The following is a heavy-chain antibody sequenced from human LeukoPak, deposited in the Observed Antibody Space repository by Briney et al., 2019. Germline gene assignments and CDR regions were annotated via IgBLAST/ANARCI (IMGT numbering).Heavy chain of an antibody. D-gene: IGHD3-10*01. V-gene: IGHV1-69*05. J-gene: IGHJ4*02. CDR1: GGTFSSYA. Sequence: SVKVSCKASGGTFSSYAISWVRQAPGQGLEWMGRIIPIFGTANYAQKFQGRVTITTDESTSTAYMELSSLRSEDTAVYYCARDSWYYGSGSYYNNFDYWGQGTLVTVSS. CDR2: IIPIFGTA. CDR3: ARDSWYYGSGSYYNNFDY.